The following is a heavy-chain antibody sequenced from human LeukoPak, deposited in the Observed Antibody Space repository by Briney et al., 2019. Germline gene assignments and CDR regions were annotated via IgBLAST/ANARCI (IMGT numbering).Heavy chain of an antibody. D-gene: IGHD5-18*01. V-gene: IGHV4-59*08. Sequence: SSETLSLTCTVSGGSISSYYWSWIRQPPGKGLEWIGYIYYSGSTNYNPSLKSRVTISVDTSKNQFSLKLRSVTAADTAVYYCARFNSYGTNTLDYWGQGTLVTVSS. CDR2: IYYSGST. J-gene: IGHJ4*02. CDR3: ARFNSYGTNTLDY. CDR1: GGSISSYY.